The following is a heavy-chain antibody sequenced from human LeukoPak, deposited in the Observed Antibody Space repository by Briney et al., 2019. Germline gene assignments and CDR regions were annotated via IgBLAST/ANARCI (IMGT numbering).Heavy chain of an antibody. CDR2: ISWNSGSI. D-gene: IGHD3-22*01. J-gene: IGHJ4*02. CDR1: GFTFDDYA. V-gene: IGHV3-9*01. CDR3: AKDRGSVIGPFDY. Sequence: GRSLRLSCAASGFTFDDYAMHWVRQAPGKGLEWVSGISWNSGSIGYADSVKGRFTISRDNAKNSLYLQMNSLRAEDTALYYCAKDRGSVIGPFDYWGQGTLVTVSP.